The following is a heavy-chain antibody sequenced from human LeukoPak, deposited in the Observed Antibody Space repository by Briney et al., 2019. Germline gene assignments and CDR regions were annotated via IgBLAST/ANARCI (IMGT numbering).Heavy chain of an antibody. CDR3: ARGRGSSWYISAFDI. V-gene: IGHV3-21*01. CDR2: ISSSSSYI. J-gene: IGHJ3*02. D-gene: IGHD6-13*01. Sequence: GGSLRLSCAASGFTFSSYSMNWVRQAPGKGLEWVSSISSSSSYIYYADSVKGRFTISRDNAKNSLYLQMNSLRAEDTAVYYCARGRGSSWYISAFDIWGQGTMVTVSS. CDR1: GFTFSSYS.